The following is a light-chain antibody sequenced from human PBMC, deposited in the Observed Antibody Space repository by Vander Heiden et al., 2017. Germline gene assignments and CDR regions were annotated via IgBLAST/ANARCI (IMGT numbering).Light chain of an antibody. V-gene: IGKV2-28*01. Sequence: DIVMTQSPLSLPVTPGEPASISCRSSQSLLHSNGYNYLDWYLQKPGQSPQLLIYLGSNRASGVPDRCSGSGSGTDFTLKISRVEAEDVGVYYCMQALQTAWTLGQGTKVE. CDR2: LGS. CDR1: QSLLHSNGYNY. J-gene: IGKJ1*01. CDR3: MQALQTAWT.